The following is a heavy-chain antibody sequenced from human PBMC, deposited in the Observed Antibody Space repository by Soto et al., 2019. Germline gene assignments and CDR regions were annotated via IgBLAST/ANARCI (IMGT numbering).Heavy chain of an antibody. CDR1: GFTFSSYS. J-gene: IGHJ6*03. Sequence: PGGSLRLSCTASGFTFSSYSMSWVRQAPGKGLEWVSAISGSGGSTYYADSVKGRFTISRDNSKNTLYLQMNSLRAEDTAVYYCAKAREHYYYMDVWGKGTTVTVSS. D-gene: IGHD1-26*01. CDR3: AKAREHYYYMDV. V-gene: IGHV3-23*01. CDR2: ISGSGGST.